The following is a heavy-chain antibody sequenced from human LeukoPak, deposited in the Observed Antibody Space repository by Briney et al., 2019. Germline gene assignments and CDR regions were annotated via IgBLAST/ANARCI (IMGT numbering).Heavy chain of an antibody. CDR3: ARVPRGCRWFDP. J-gene: IGHJ5*02. Sequence: GGSLRLSCAASGFTFSSYSMNWVRQAPGKGLEWVSYISSSSSTIYYVDSVKGRFTISRDNAKNSLYLQMNSLRDEDTAVYYCARVPRGCRWFDPWGQGTLVTVSS. CDR1: GFTFSSYS. CDR2: ISSSSSTI. D-gene: IGHD2-8*01. V-gene: IGHV3-48*02.